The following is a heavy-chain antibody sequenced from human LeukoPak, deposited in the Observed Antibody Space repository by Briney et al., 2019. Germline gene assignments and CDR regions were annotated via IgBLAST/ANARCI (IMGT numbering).Heavy chain of an antibody. Sequence: GGSLRLSCAASGFTFSDYYMSWIRQAPGKGLEWVSYISSSGSTIYYADSVKGRFTISRDNSKNTLYLQMNSLRAEDTAVYYCAKGGSHYSSSWYDYWGQGTLVTVSS. V-gene: IGHV3-11*01. J-gene: IGHJ4*02. CDR1: GFTFSDYY. CDR2: ISSSGSTI. D-gene: IGHD6-13*01. CDR3: AKGGSHYSSSWYDY.